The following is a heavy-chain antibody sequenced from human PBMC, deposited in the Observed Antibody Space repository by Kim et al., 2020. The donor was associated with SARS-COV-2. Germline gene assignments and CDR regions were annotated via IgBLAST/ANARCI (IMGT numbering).Heavy chain of an antibody. CDR1: GFTFRSYG. Sequence: GGSLRLSCAASGFTFRSYGMHWVRQAPGKGLEWVAVISYDGSNKYYADSVKGRFTISRDNSKNTLYLQMNSLRAEDTAVYYCAKRGFGGYGMDVWGQGTT. J-gene: IGHJ6*02. V-gene: IGHV3-30*18. D-gene: IGHD3-10*01. CDR2: ISYDGSNK. CDR3: AKRGFGGYGMDV.